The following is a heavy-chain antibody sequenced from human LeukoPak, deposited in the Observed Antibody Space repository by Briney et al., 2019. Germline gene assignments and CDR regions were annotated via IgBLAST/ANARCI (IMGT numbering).Heavy chain of an antibody. J-gene: IGHJ4*02. CDR2: IRSKANSYAT. D-gene: IGHD3-9*01. CDR1: GFTFSGSA. CDR3: TRTYYDILTGYRYFDY. Sequence: GGSLRLSCAASGFTFSGSAMHWVRQASGKGLEWVGRIRSKANSYATAYAASVKGRFTISRDDSKNTAYLQMNSLKTEDTAVYYCTRTYYDILTGYRYFDYWGQGTLVTVSS. V-gene: IGHV3-73*01.